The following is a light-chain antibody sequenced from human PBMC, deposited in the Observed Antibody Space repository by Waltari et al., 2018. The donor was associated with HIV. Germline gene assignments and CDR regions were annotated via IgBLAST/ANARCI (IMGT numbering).Light chain of an antibody. J-gene: IGLJ3*02. V-gene: IGLV3-25*03. CDR3: QSADNSGTWV. CDR1: ELPKQY. CDR2: KDN. Sequence: SYELTQPPSVSVSPGQTARITCPGDELPKQYDYWYQRKPGQAPILVIYKDNERPSGIPERFSGSSSGTTVTLTISGVQAEDEADYYCQSADNSGTWVFGGGTKLTVL.